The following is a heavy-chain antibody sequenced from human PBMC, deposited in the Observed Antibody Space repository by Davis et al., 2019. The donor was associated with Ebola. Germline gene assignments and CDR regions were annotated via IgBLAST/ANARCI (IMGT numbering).Heavy chain of an antibody. CDR3: ARVVAAAWFDP. D-gene: IGHD6-13*01. V-gene: IGHV3-66*01. CDR1: GFTFSSYG. Sequence: GESLKISCAASGFTFSSYGMHWVRQAPGKGLEWVSVIYSGGSTYYADSVKGRFTISRDNSKNTLYLQMNSLRAEDTAVYYCARVVAAAWFDPWGQGTLVTVSS. CDR2: IYSGGST. J-gene: IGHJ5*02.